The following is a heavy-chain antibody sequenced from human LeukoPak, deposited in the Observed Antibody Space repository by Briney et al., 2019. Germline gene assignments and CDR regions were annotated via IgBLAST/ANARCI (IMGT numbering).Heavy chain of an antibody. CDR1: GGTFSSYA. V-gene: IGHV1-69*05. CDR3: ASGHSYYYDSSGYLVY. J-gene: IGHJ4*02. D-gene: IGHD3-22*01. CDR2: IIPIFGTA. Sequence: SVKVSCKASGGTFSSYAISWVRQAPGQGLEWMGGIIPIFGTANYAQKFQGRVTIATDESTSTAYMELSSLRSEDTAVYYCASGHSYYYDSSGYLVYWGQGTLVTVSS.